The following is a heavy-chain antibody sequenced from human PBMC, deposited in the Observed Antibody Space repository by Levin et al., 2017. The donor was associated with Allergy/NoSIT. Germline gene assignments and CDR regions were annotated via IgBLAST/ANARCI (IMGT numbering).Heavy chain of an antibody. J-gene: IGHJ6*02. CDR2: IYYSGST. Sequence: SETLSLTCTVSGGSISSYYWSWIRQPPGKGLEWIGYIYYSGSTNYNPSLKSRVTISVDTSKNQISLKLSSVPAADTAVYYCARHAKQLPPPGSMDVWGQGTTVTVSS. V-gene: IGHV4-59*08. CDR1: GGSISSYY. CDR3: ARHAKQLPPPGSMDV. D-gene: IGHD6-13*01.